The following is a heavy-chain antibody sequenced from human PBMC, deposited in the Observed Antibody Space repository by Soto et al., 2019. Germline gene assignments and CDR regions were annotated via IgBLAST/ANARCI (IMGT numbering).Heavy chain of an antibody. V-gene: IGHV1-69*12. CDR3: ASGGSRDYGDPYYFDY. J-gene: IGHJ4*02. D-gene: IGHD4-17*01. Sequence: QVQLVQSGAEVKKPGSSVKVSCKASGGTFSSYAISWVRQAPGQGLEWMGGIIPIFGTANYAQKFQGRVTITADESTSXAYMELSSLRSEDTAVYYCASGGSRDYGDPYYFDYWGQGTLVTVSS. CDR2: IIPIFGTA. CDR1: GGTFSSYA.